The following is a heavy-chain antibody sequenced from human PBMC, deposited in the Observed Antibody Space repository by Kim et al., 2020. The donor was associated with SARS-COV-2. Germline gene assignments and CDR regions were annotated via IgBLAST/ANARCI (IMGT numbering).Heavy chain of an antibody. CDR1: GFTFSSYA. V-gene: IGHV3-30-3*01. J-gene: IGHJ6*02. CDR3: ARDRVTGYSSGWSYYYYGMDV. Sequence: GVSLRLSCAASGFTFSSYAMHWVRQAPGKGLEWVAVISYDGSNKNYADSVKGRFTISRDNSKNTLYLQMNSLRAEDTAVYYCARDRVTGYSSGWSYYYYGMDVWGQGTTVTVSS. D-gene: IGHD6-19*01. CDR2: ISYDGSNK.